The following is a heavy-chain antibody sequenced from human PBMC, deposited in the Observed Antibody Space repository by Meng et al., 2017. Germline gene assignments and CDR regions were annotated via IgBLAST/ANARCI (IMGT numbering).Heavy chain of an antibody. D-gene: IGHD4-23*01. Sequence: SVTVSRKASGYTFTGYYMHWVRQAPGQGLEWMGHINPDTGDTLYAQKFQGRVSMTGDTSISTAYVELSGLGADDPAVYYCARGENISPGKHYRDYWGQGTLVTVSS. CDR1: GYTFTGYY. V-gene: IGHV1-2*06. J-gene: IGHJ4*02. CDR2: INPDTGDT. CDR3: ARGENISPGKHYRDY.